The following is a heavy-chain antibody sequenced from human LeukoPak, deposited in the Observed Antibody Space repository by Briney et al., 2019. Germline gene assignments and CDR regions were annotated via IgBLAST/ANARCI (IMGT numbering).Heavy chain of an antibody. CDR3: ARVVATTYRVDAFDI. Sequence: SETLSLTCAVYGGSFSGYYWSWIRQPPGKGLEWIGEINHSGSTNYNPSHKSRVTISVDTSKNQFSLKLSSVTDAVTAVYYCARVVATTYRVDAFDIWGQGTMVTVSS. V-gene: IGHV4-34*01. CDR1: GGSFSGYY. J-gene: IGHJ3*02. CDR2: INHSGST. D-gene: IGHD5-12*01.